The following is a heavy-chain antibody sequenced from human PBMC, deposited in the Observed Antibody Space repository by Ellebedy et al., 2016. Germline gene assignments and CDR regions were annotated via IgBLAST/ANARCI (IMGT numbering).Heavy chain of an antibody. V-gene: IGHV3-21*05. D-gene: IGHD3-16*01. Sequence: GGSLRLSXAASGFTFSSYSMNWVRQAPGKGLEWVSYISSSSSYIYYADSVKGRFTISRDNAKNSLYLQMNSLRAEDTDVYYWARGGRGGFNYWGQGTLVTVSS. CDR1: GFTFSSYS. CDR2: ISSSSSYI. CDR3: ARGGRGGFNY. J-gene: IGHJ4*02.